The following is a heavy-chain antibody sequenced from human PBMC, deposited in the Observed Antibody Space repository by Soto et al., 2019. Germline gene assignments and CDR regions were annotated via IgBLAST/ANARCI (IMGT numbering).Heavy chain of an antibody. J-gene: IGHJ6*03. D-gene: IGHD2-2*01. V-gene: IGHV4-34*01. CDR1: GGSFSGYY. CDR3: ARGPDIVVVPAATNYYYYYMDV. Sequence: SETLSLTCAVYGGSFSGYYWSWIRQPPGKGLEWIGEINHSGSTNYNPSLKSRVTISVDTSKNQFSLKLSSVTAADTAVYYCARGPDIVVVPAATNYYYYYMDVWGKGTTVTVSS. CDR2: INHSGST.